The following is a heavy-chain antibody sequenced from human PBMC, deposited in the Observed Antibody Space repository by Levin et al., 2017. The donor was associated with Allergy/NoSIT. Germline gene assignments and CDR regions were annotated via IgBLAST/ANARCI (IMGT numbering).Heavy chain of an antibody. D-gene: IGHD7-27*01. V-gene: IGHV3-53*01. CDR1: GFTVSSNY. J-gene: IGHJ4*02. CDR3: ARARLAGGPFDC. CDR2: IYSGGST. Sequence: GGSLRLSCAASGFTVSSNYMSWVRQAPGKGLEWVSVIYSGGSTYYADSAKGRFTISRDNSKNTLYLQMNSLRAEDTAVYYCARARLAGGPFDCWGQGTLVTVSS.